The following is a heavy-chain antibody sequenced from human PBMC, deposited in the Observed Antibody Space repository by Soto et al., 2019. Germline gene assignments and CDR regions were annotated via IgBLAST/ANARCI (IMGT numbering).Heavy chain of an antibody. J-gene: IGHJ4*02. CDR1: GGSISSGDYY. CDR3: ARCASSCSLGF. V-gene: IGHV4-30-4*01. D-gene: IGHD2-15*01. CDR2: IYYSGST. Sequence: QVELQESGPGLAKPSQTLSLTCTVSGGSISSGDYYWSWIRQPPGKGLEWIGYIYYSGSTYYNPSLMSRVTIAVDTSKNQFSLRLSSVTAADTAVYYCARCASSCSLGFWGQGTLVTVSS.